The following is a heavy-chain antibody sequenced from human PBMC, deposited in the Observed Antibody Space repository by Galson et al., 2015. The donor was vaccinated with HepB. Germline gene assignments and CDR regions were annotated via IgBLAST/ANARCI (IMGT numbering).Heavy chain of an antibody. CDR1: GFTFSSYG. CDR3: ARGSITEGTGFAEISGYFDY. Sequence: SLRLSCAASGFTFSSYGMHWVRQAPGKGLEWVAVIWYDGSNKYYADSVKGRFTISRDNSKNTLYLQMNSLRAEDTAVYYCARGSITEGTGFAEISGYFDYWGQGTLVTVSS. CDR2: IWYDGSNK. V-gene: IGHV3-33*01. J-gene: IGHJ4*02. D-gene: IGHD2-2*01.